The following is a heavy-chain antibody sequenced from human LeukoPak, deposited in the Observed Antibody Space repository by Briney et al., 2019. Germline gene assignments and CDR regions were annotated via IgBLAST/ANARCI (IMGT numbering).Heavy chain of an antibody. CDR1: GGSISSATYY. J-gene: IGHJ3*02. CDR3: ARGPYSYDSSGAFDI. V-gene: IGHV4-39*07. D-gene: IGHD3-22*01. Sequence: SETLSLTCTVSGGSISSATYYWSWIRQPAGKGLEWIGSIYYSGSTYYNPSLKSRVTISVDTSKNQFSLKLSSVTAADTAVYFCARGPYSYDSSGAFDIWGQGTMVTVSS. CDR2: IYYSGST.